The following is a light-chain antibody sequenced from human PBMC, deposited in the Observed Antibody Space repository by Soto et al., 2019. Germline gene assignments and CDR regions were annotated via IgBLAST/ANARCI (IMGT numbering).Light chain of an antibody. CDR1: SSNVGSHH. CDR2: RNN. Sequence: QLVLTQPPSVSGTPGQIVTISCSGCSSNVGSHHVYWYQQVPGTAPKLLIYRNNQRPSGVPDRLSGSKSGTSASLAISGLRSEDEADYYCAAWDDSLSAVLFGGGTKLTVL. V-gene: IGLV1-47*01. J-gene: IGLJ2*01. CDR3: AAWDDSLSAVL.